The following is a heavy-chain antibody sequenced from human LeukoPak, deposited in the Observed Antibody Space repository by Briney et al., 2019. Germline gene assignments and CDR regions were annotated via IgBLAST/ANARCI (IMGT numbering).Heavy chain of an antibody. Sequence: ASVKVSCKVSGYTLTELSMHWVRQAPGKGLEWMGGFDPEDGGTIYAQKFQGRVTMTEDTSTDTAYMELSSLRSEDTAVYYCATGYYYGSGSYLWGQGTLVTVSS. CDR1: GYTLTELS. J-gene: IGHJ4*02. CDR2: FDPEDGGT. CDR3: ATGYYYGSGSYL. V-gene: IGHV1-24*01. D-gene: IGHD3-10*01.